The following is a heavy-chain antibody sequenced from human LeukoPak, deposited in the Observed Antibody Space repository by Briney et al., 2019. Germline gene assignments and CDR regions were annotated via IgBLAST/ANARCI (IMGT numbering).Heavy chain of an antibody. J-gene: IGHJ2*01. CDR2: INQDGSKK. D-gene: IGHD6-13*01. CDR3: AKDIAAAGTGWYFDL. V-gene: IGHV3-7*03. CDR1: GFTFNIYW. Sequence: GGSLRLSCAASGFTFNIYWMNWVRQAPGKGLEWVAHINQDGSKKNYVDSVKGRFTIFRDNAKNSLYLQMNSLRAEDTALYYCAKDIAAAGTGWYFDLWGRGTLVTVSS.